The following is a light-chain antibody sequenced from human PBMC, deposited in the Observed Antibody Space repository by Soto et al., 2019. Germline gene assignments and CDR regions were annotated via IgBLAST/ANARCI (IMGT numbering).Light chain of an antibody. J-gene: IGLJ1*01. CDR3: SSYISSNTLEV. CDR2: EVN. V-gene: IGLV2-14*01. CDR1: SRDVGGSNY. Sequence: QSVLXQPASVSGSPGQSITISCTGTSRDVGGSNYVSWYQHHPHRAPKLLIYEVNYRPSGVSSRFPGSKSGNTASLTISGLQAEDEADYYCSSYISSNTLEVFGVGTKVTDL.